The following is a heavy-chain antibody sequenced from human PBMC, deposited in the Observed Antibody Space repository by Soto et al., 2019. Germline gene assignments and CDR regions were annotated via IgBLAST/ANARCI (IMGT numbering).Heavy chain of an antibody. CDR1: GFTFSSYG. CDR3: ANDYGGNSVFDY. J-gene: IGHJ4*02. Sequence: QVQLVESGGGVVQPGRSLRLSCAASGFTFSSYGMHWVRQAPGKGLGWVPVISYDGSNKYYADSVKGRFTISRDNSKNKLYLQMDSLRAEDTAVYYCANDYGGNSVFDYWGQGTLVTVSS. V-gene: IGHV3-30*18. D-gene: IGHD4-17*01. CDR2: ISYDGSNK.